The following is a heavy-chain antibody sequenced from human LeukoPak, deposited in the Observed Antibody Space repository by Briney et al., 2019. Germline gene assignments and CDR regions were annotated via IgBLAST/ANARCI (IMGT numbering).Heavy chain of an antibody. CDR2: ISGISNT. Sequence: PGGSLRLSCAASGFTVSSNYMSWVRQAPGKGLECVSFISGISNTYYXDSVRXRFTISRDNSKNTVYLQLNSLRAEDTAVYYCATDSTDSKIQYWGQGTLVSVSS. V-gene: IGHV3-53*01. CDR3: ATDSTDSKIQY. D-gene: IGHD2/OR15-2a*01. CDR1: GFTVSSNY. J-gene: IGHJ1*01.